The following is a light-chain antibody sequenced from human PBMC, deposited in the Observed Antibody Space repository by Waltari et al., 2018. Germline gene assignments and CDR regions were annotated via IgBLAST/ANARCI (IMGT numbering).Light chain of an antibody. Sequence: QSALTQPPSASGSRGQSVTISCTGTSSDVGSYNYVYWYQQHPGKAPKLMIYEVTKRPSGVPDRFSGSKSGNTASLTVSGLQAEDEADYYCSSYAGSNNVIFGGGTRLTVL. CDR1: SSDVGSYNY. V-gene: IGLV2-8*01. CDR3: SSYAGSNNVI. CDR2: EVT. J-gene: IGLJ2*01.